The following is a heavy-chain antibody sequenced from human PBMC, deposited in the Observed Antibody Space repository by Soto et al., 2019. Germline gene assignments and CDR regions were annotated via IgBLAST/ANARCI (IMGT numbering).Heavy chain of an antibody. V-gene: IGHV4-34*01. Sequence: SETLSLTCAVYGGSFSGYYWGWIRQPPGKGLEWIGEINHSGSTNYNPSLKSRVTISVDTSKNQFSLKLSSVTAADTAVYYCARGRIAAAAPRDYYYGMDVWGQGTTVTVSS. CDR2: INHSGST. D-gene: IGHD6-13*01. CDR1: GGSFSGYY. J-gene: IGHJ6*02. CDR3: ARGRIAAAAPRDYYYGMDV.